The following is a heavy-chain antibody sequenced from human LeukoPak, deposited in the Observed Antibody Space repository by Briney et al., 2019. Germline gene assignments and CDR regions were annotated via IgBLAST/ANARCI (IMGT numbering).Heavy chain of an antibody. CDR3: ARTKVRGRFDY. Sequence: SETQSLTCAVYGGSFSGYYWSWIRQPPGKGLEWIGEINHSGSTNYNPSLKSRVTISVDTPKNQFSLKLSSVTAADTAVYYCARTKVRGRFDYWGQGTLVTVSS. V-gene: IGHV4-34*01. D-gene: IGHD3-16*01. J-gene: IGHJ4*02. CDR2: INHSGST. CDR1: GGSFSGYY.